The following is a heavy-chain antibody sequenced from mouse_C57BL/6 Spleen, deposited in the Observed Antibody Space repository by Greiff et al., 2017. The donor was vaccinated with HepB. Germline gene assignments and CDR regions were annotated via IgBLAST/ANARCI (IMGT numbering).Heavy chain of an antibody. J-gene: IGHJ4*01. CDR1: GYTFTSYW. D-gene: IGHD3-2*02. CDR3: ARHSSGHYYAMDY. Sequence: QVQLQQPGTELVKPGASVKLSCKASGYTFTSYWMHWVKQRPGPGLEWIGNINPSNGGTNYNEKFKSKATLTVDKSSSTAYMQLSSLTSEDSAVYYCARHSSGHYYAMDYWGQGTSVTVSS. V-gene: IGHV1-53*01. CDR2: INPSNGGT.